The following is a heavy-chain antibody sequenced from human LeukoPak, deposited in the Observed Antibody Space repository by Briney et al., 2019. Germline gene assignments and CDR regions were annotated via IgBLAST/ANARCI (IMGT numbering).Heavy chain of an antibody. CDR1: GGSISSSNW. J-gene: IGHJ5*02. D-gene: IGHD4-17*01. CDR3: ASITVTPEFWFDP. V-gene: IGHV4-4*02. Sequence: SETLSLTCAVSGGSISSSNWWSWVRQPPGKGLEWIGEIYHSGSTNYNPSLKSRVTISVDKSKNQFSLKLSSVTAADTAVYYCASITVTPEFWFDPWGQGTLVTVSS. CDR2: IYHSGST.